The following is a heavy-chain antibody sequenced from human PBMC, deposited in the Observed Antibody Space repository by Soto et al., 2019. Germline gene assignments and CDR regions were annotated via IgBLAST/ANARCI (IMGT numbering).Heavy chain of an antibody. CDR3: ARHFRSGGWYMDV. J-gene: IGHJ6*03. CDR1: GGSISSGGYY. D-gene: IGHD6-19*01. CDR2: IYYSGST. V-gene: IGHV4-31*03. Sequence: SETLSLTCTVSGGSISSGGYYWSWIRQHPGKGLEWIRYIYYSGSTYYNPSLKSRVTISVDTSKDQFSPKLISVTASYSAVYYCARHFRSGGWYMDVWGQGTTVTVSS.